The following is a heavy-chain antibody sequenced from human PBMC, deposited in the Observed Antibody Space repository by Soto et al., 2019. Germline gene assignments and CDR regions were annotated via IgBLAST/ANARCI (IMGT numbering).Heavy chain of an antibody. D-gene: IGHD5-12*01. CDR2: ISWNSGSI. V-gene: IGHV3-9*01. Sequence: EVQLVESGGGLVQPGRSLRLSCAASGFTFDDYAMHWVRQAPGTGLEWVSGISWNSGSIGYADSVKGRFTISRDNAKNSLYLQMNSLRAEDTALYYCAKDFIVATIRDEAFDIWGQGTMVTVSS. J-gene: IGHJ3*02. CDR1: GFTFDDYA. CDR3: AKDFIVATIRDEAFDI.